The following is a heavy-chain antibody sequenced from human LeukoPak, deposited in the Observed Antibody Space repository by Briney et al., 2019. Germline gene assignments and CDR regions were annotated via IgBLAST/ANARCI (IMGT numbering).Heavy chain of an antibody. CDR1: GFSLTSYE. CDR2: ISRTGNSI. J-gene: IGHJ4*02. D-gene: IGHD3-9*01. CDR3: AKAEGYDILTGLDY. Sequence: GGSLRLSCAASGFSLTSYEMNWVRLAPGKELEWISYISRTGNSIYYADSVKGRFTVSRDSAKNSLYLQMNSLRDEDTAVYYCAKAEGYDILTGLDYWGQGTLVTVSS. V-gene: IGHV3-48*03.